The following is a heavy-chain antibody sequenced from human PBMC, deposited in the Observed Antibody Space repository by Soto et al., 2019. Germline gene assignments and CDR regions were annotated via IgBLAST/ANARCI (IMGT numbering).Heavy chain of an antibody. J-gene: IGHJ1*01. D-gene: IGHD2-15*01. CDR1: GFTFSSYS. Sequence: EVQLVESGGGLVQPGGSLRLSCAASGFTFSSYSMNWVRQAPGKGLEWVSYISGGSRTIHYADSVKGRFITSRDNAKDSWSLKKNSLRAEDAAVYFWGREDLGYCNGGGCYFPHWGQGPLVTVSS. CDR2: ISGGSRTI. V-gene: IGHV3-48*01. CDR3: GREDLGYCNGGGCYFPH.